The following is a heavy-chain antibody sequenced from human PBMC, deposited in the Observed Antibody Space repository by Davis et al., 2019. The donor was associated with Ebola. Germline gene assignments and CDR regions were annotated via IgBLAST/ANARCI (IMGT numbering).Heavy chain of an antibody. CDR2: INPSGGNT. Sequence: ASVKVSCKTSGYTFGSYFIHWVRQAPGQGLEWMGIINPSGGNTNYAQKFQGRVTMTRDTSTRTVYMELSSLRSEDTAVYYCARIEAGVVKGNHNWFDPWGQGTLVTVSS. J-gene: IGHJ5*02. D-gene: IGHD3-3*01. CDR1: GYTFGSYF. CDR3: ARIEAGVVKGNHNWFDP. V-gene: IGHV1-46*01.